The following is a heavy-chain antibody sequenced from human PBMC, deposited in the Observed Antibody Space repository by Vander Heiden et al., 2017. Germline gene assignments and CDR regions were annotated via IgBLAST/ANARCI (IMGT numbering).Heavy chain of an antibody. Sequence: QVQLVESGGGVVQPGRSLRLSCAASGFPFSSFGMHWVRKAPGKGLGGVAVIWYDGSNKYYADSVKGRFTISRDNSKNTLYLQMNSLRAEDTAVYYCARELIAALDYWGQGTLVTVSS. CDR2: IWYDGSNK. V-gene: IGHV3-33*01. CDR1: GFPFSSFG. D-gene: IGHD6-6*01. CDR3: ARELIAALDY. J-gene: IGHJ4*02.